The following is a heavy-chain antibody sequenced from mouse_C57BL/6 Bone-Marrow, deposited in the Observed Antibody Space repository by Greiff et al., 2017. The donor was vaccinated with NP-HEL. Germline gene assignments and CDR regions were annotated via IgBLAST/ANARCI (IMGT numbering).Heavy chain of an antibody. CDR1: GFTFSDYY. J-gene: IGHJ1*03. D-gene: IGHD1-1*01. V-gene: IGHV5-12*01. Sequence: EVKLVESGGGLVQPGGSLKLSCAASGFTFSDYYMYWVRQTPEKRLEWVAYISNGGGSTYYPDTVKGRFTLSRDHAKNTLYLQMSRLKSEDTAMYYCARPWSGDYYGSSYWYFDVWGTGTTVTVSS. CDR3: ARPWSGDYYGSSYWYFDV. CDR2: ISNGGGST.